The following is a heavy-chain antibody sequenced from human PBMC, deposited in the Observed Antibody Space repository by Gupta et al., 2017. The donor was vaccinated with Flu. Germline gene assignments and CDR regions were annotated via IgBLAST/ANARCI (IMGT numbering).Heavy chain of an antibody. CDR1: GGSISSGSYY. CDR2: IYTSGST. Sequence: QVQLQESGPGLVKPSQTLSLTCTVSGGSISSGSYYWSWIRQPAGKGLEWIGRIYTSGSTNYNPSLKSRVTISVDTSKNQFSLKLSSVTAADTAVYYCARDRGPPVTTYFGYYYGMDVWGQGTTVTVSS. D-gene: IGHD4-11*01. CDR3: ARDRGPPVTTYFGYYYGMDV. J-gene: IGHJ6*02. V-gene: IGHV4-61*02.